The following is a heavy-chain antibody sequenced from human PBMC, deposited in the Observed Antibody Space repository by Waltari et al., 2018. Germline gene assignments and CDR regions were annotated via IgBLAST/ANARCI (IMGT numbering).Heavy chain of an antibody. CDR3: ARGEWLRGMNYYYMDV. D-gene: IGHD5-12*01. CDR1: GYTFTGYY. CDR2: INPNSGGT. Sequence: QVQLVQSGAEVKKPGASVKVSCKASGYTFTGYYMHWVRQAPGQGLEWMGWINPNSGGTNYAQKFQGRVTMTRDTSISTAYMELSRLRSDDTAVYYCARGEWLRGMNYYYMDVWGKGTTVTVSS. V-gene: IGHV1-2*02. J-gene: IGHJ6*03.